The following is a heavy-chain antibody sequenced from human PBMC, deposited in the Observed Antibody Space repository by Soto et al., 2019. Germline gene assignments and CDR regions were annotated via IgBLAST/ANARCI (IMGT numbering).Heavy chain of an antibody. CDR1: GLTFSSYG. CDR2: ISYDGSNK. J-gene: IGHJ6*02. V-gene: IGHV3-30*18. Sequence: QVQLVESGGGVVQPGRSLRLSCAASGLTFSSYGMHWVRQAPGKGLEWVAVISYDGSNKYYADSVKGRVTISRDNSKNTMYLQMNSLRAEDTAVYYCAKDRSSGGGMDVWGQGTTVTVSS. CDR3: AKDRSSGGGMDV. D-gene: IGHD3-10*01.